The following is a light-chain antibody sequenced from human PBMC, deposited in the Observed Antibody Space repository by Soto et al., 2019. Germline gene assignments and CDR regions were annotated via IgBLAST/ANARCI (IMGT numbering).Light chain of an antibody. J-gene: IGKJ2*01. CDR3: QQYGNWPPYA. V-gene: IGKV3-15*01. Sequence: EIVMTQSPATLSASPGERATLSCRASQSVSSSLAWYQQKPGRAPRLLIYGASTRDTGIPARFSGSGSGTEFTLTISSLQSEDFAVYYCQQYGNWPPYAFGQGTKVEIK. CDR2: GAS. CDR1: QSVSSS.